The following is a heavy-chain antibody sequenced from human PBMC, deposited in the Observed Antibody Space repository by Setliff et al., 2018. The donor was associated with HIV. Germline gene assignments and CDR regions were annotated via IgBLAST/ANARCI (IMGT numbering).Heavy chain of an antibody. V-gene: IGHV1-69*13. D-gene: IGHD6-19*01. CDR1: GGTFSSYA. J-gene: IGHJ6*02. Sequence: ASVKVSCKAFGGTFSSYAFSWVREAPGQGLEWMGGIIPFFHSQNYAQRFQGRLTITADEFTTTAYMELGSLTPEDTAIYFCATRPVAGNVWKAHYYGMDVWGQGTTVTVS. CDR3: ATRPVAGNVWKAHYYGMDV. CDR2: IIPFFHSQ.